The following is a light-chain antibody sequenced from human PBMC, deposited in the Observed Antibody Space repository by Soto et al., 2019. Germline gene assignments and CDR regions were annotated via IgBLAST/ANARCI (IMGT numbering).Light chain of an antibody. V-gene: IGKV2-30*01. CDR2: KVS. Sequence: DVVMTQSPLSLPVTLGQPASISCRSSQGLVYIDGNTYLSWFQQRPGQSPRRLIYKVSDRDSGVPDRFSGSGSGTDLTLKISRVEAEDVGIYYCMQGTHWPRTFGQGTRLEIK. CDR1: QGLVYIDGNTY. J-gene: IGKJ5*01. CDR3: MQGTHWPRT.